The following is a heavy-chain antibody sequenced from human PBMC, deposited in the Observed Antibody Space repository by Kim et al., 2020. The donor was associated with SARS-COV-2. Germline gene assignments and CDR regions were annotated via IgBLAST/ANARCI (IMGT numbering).Heavy chain of an antibody. J-gene: IGHJ6*02. D-gene: IGHD3-22*01. CDR3: ARDYYQNYYYGMDV. Sequence: GGSLRLSCAASGFTFSSYAMHWVRQAPGKGLEWVAVISYDGSNKYYADSVKGRFTISRDNSKNTLYLQMNSLRAEDTAVYYCARDYYQNYYYGMDVWGQGTTVTVSS. V-gene: IGHV3-30*04. CDR1: GFTFSSYA. CDR2: ISYDGSNK.